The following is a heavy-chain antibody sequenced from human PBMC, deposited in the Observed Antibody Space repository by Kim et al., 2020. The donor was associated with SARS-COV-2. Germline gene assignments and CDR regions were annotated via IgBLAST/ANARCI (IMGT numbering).Heavy chain of an antibody. J-gene: IGHJ6*02. V-gene: IGHV1-8*01. Sequence: ASVKVSCKASGYTFTSYDINWVRQATGQGLEWMGWMNPNSGNTGYAQKFQGRVTMTRNTSISTAYMELSSLRSEDTAVYYCAIFPRITIFGVVIISLVSPDGMDVWGQGTTVTVSS. D-gene: IGHD3-3*01. CDR2: MNPNSGNT. CDR3: AIFPRITIFGVVIISLVSPDGMDV. CDR1: GYTFTSYD.